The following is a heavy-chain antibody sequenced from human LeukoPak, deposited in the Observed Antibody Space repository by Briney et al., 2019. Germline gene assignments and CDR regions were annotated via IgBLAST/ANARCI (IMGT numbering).Heavy chain of an antibody. CDR1: GFTFSSYD. V-gene: IGHV3-23*01. CDR3: AKDDGPIAVAFLSDY. D-gene: IGHD6-19*01. CDR2: ISGSGGST. Sequence: GGSLRLSCAASGFTFSSYDMSWVRQAPGKGLEWVSAISGSGGSTYYADSVKGRFTISRDNSKNTLYLQMNSLRAEDTAVYYCAKDDGPIAVAFLSDYWGQGTLVTVSS. J-gene: IGHJ4*02.